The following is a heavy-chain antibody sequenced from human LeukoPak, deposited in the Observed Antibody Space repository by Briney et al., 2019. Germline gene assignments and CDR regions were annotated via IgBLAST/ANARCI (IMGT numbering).Heavy chain of an antibody. J-gene: IGHJ4*02. V-gene: IGHV3-48*03. CDR2: ISSSGSTI. Sequence: WGSLRLSCTASGYTFTSYEMNWVRQAPGQGLEWVSYISSSGSTIYYADSVKGRFTISRDNAKNSLYLQMNSLRAEDTAVYYCAREVTIAAPDYWGQGTLVTVSS. CDR1: GYTFTSYE. D-gene: IGHD6-13*01. CDR3: AREVTIAAPDY.